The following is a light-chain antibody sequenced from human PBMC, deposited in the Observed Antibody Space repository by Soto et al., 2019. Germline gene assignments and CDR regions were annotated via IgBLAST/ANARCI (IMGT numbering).Light chain of an antibody. V-gene: IGKV3-11*01. CDR2: DAS. CDR1: QSISSY. J-gene: IGKJ4*01. Sequence: EIVLTQSPVTLSLSPGERATLSCRASQSISSYLAWYQQKSGQAPRLLIYDASNRATGIPARFSGSGSGTDFTLTISSLEPEDFAVYYCQQRSSWPSLTFGGGTKVELK. CDR3: QQRSSWPSLT.